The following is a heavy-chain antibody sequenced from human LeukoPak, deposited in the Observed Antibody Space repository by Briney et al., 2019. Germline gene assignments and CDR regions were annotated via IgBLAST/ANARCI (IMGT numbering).Heavy chain of an antibody. V-gene: IGHV4-59*08. CDR1: GGSISSYY. J-gene: IGHJ4*02. CDR3: ARASWGSGSYYLDY. D-gene: IGHD3-10*01. Sequence: PSETLSLTCTVSGGSISSYYWSWIRQPPGKGLEWVGYIYYSGSTNHNPSLKSRVTVSVDTSKNQFSLKLSSVTAADTAVYYCARASWGSGSYYLDYWGQGTMVTVSS. CDR2: IYYSGST.